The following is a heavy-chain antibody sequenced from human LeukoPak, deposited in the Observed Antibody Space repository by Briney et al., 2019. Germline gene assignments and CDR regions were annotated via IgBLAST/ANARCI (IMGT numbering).Heavy chain of an antibody. CDR3: ARDSGTYYYDSSDYYAERNWFDP. J-gene: IGHJ5*02. CDR1: GYSISSGYY. V-gene: IGHV4-38-2*02. Sequence: PSETLSLTCTVSGYSISSGYYWGWIRQPPGKGLEWIGSIYHSGSTYYNPSLKSRVTISVDTSKNQFSLKLRSVTAADTAMYYCARDSGTYYYDSSDYYAERNWFDPWGQGTLVTVSS. D-gene: IGHD3-22*01. CDR2: IYHSGST.